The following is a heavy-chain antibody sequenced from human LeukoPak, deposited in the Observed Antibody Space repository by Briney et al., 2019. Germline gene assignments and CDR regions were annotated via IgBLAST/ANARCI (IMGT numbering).Heavy chain of an antibody. V-gene: IGHV3-21*01. Sequence: GGSPRLSCAASGFTFSSYSMNWVRQAPGKGLEWVSSISSSSSYIYYADSVKGRFTISRDNAKHSLYLQMNSLRAEDTAVYYCAKDSVAMIVESDAFDIWGQGTMVTVSS. CDR1: GFTFSSYS. CDR3: AKDSVAMIVESDAFDI. D-gene: IGHD3-22*01. J-gene: IGHJ3*02. CDR2: ISSSSSYI.